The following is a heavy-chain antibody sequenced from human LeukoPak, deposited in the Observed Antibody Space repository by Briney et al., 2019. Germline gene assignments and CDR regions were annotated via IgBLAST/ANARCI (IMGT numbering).Heavy chain of an antibody. Sequence: SSETLSLTCAVYGGSFSGYYWSWIRQPPGKGLEWLGEINHSGSTNYNPSLKSRVTISVDTSKNQFSLKLSSVTAADTAVYYCARHITMVRGVIILPNWFDPWGQGTLVTVSS. V-gene: IGHV4-34*01. J-gene: IGHJ5*02. CDR2: INHSGST. D-gene: IGHD3-10*01. CDR3: ARHITMVRGVIILPNWFDP. CDR1: GGSFSGYY.